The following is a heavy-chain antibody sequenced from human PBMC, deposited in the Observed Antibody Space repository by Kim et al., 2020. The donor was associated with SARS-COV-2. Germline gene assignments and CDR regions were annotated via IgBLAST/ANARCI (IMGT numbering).Heavy chain of an antibody. J-gene: IGHJ4*02. CDR3: AKSPGLITEFDS. V-gene: IGHV3-23*01. CDR2: FCGGDGGT. Sequence: GGSLRLSCAASGLTSNYYGISWVRQSPGKGLEWVCAFCGGDGGTYYADSVKGRFIISRDSLKNTFYLQMNSLRAEDTAIYYCAKSPGLITEFDSWGQGTPVSVSS. D-gene: IGHD2-8*01. CDR1: GLTSNYYG.